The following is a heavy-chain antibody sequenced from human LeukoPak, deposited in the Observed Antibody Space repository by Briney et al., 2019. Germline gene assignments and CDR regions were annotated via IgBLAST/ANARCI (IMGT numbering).Heavy chain of an antibody. CDR3: ARAYCTNGVCYFSDTYYYYYGMDV. CDR2: ISPSGGST. Sequence: GASVKVSCKASGYTFTSYYMHWVRQAPGQGLEWMGIISPSGGSTSYAQKFQGRVTMTRDTSTSTVYMELSSLRSEDTAVYYCARAYCTNGVCYFSDTYYYYYGMDVWGQGTTVTVSS. CDR1: GYTFTSYY. V-gene: IGHV1-46*01. J-gene: IGHJ6*02. D-gene: IGHD2-8*01.